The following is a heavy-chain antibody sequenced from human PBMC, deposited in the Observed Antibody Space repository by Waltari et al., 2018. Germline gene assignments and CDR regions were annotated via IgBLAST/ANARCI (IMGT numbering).Heavy chain of an antibody. CDR2: INTDGSIT. V-gene: IGHV3-74*01. Sequence: EVQVVESGGGLVQPGGSLRLSCAASGFTFGYYWMHWVRQVPGKRPVVVSRINTDGSITTYVDSVKGRFIVSRDNARNTLYLQMNSLRAEDTAVYYCARDGIAGSQAYWGQGTLVTVSS. J-gene: IGHJ4*02. CDR3: ARDGIAGSQAY. D-gene: IGHD2-21*01. CDR1: GFTFGYYW.